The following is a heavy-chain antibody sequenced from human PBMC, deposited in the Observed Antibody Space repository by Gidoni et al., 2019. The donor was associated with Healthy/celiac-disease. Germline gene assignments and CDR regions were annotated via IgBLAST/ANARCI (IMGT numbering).Heavy chain of an antibody. Sequence: QVQLQESGPGLVKPSETLSLTCTASGGSISSYYWSWIRQPPGKGLEWIGNIYYSGSTNYSPSLKRRVTISADTSKNQFSLKLSSVTAADTAVYYCARDSRFCSSASCYALGYFDLWGRGTLVTVSS. CDR1: GGSISSYY. D-gene: IGHD2-2*01. CDR2: IYYSGST. J-gene: IGHJ2*01. V-gene: IGHV4-59*01. CDR3: ARDSRFCSSASCYALGYFDL.